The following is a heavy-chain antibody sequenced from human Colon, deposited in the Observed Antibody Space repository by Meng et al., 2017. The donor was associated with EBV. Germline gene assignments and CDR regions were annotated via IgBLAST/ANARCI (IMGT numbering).Heavy chain of an antibody. Sequence: QVPLQGSGPGLVKPSRTLSLTCGVSGVSISSNIRWTWVRQPPGKGLEWIGDIDDSGSTNYNPSLNSRISISLDKSKNHFSLKVNSVTAADTAVYYCARGKQDAWELLAYWGQGALVTVSS. D-gene: IGHD1-26*01. J-gene: IGHJ4*02. CDR2: IDDSGST. V-gene: IGHV4-4*02. CDR1: GVSISSNIR. CDR3: ARGKQDAWELLAY.